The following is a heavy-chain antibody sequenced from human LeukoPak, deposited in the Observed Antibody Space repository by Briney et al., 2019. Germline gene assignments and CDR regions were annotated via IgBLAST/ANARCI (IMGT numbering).Heavy chain of an antibody. CDR1: GFTFSSYA. D-gene: IGHD3-16*02. CDR2: ISYDGSNK. V-gene: IGHV3-30*04. J-gene: IGHJ4*02. CDR3: AKDYDYVWGSYRYRFFDY. Sequence: GGSLRLSCAASGFTFSSYAMHWVRQAPGKGLEWVAVISYDGSNKYYADSVKGRFTISRDNSKSTLFLQMNSLRAEDTAVYYCAKDYDYVWGSYRYRFFDYWGQGTLVTVSS.